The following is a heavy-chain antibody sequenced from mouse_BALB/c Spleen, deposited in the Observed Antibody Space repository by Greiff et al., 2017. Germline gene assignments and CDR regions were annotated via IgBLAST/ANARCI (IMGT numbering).Heavy chain of an antibody. CDR3: AREGALLRLRDYFDY. CDR1: GFSLTSYG. J-gene: IGHJ2*01. CDR2: IWSGGST. Sequence: VKLMESGPGLVQPSQSLSITCTVSGFSLTSYGVHWVRQSPGKGLEWLGVIWSGGSTDYNAAFISRLSISKDNSKSQVFFKMNSLQANDTAIYYCAREGALLRLRDYFDYWGQGTTLTVSS. D-gene: IGHD1-2*01. V-gene: IGHV2-2*02.